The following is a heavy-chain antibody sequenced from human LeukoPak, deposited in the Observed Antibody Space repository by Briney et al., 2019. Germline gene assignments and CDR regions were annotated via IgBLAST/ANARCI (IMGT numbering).Heavy chain of an antibody. V-gene: IGHV3-48*03. CDR1: GFTFSSYE. CDR2: ISSSGSTI. CDR3: ARNYYGMDV. Sequence: GGSLRLSCAASGFTFSSYEMNWVRQAPGKGLERVSYISSSGSTIYYADSVKGRFTISRDNAKSSLYLQMNSLRAEDTAVYYCARNYYGMDVWGQGTTVTVSS. J-gene: IGHJ6*02.